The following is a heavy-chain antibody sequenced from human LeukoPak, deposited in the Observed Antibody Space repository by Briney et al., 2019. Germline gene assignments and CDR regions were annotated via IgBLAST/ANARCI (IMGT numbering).Heavy chain of an antibody. J-gene: IGHJ4*02. Sequence: GGSLRLSCTASRFTFSSYSMNWVRQAPGMGLEWVAYISSSSIIIDYADSVKGRFTISRDNAKNSLYLQMNSLRAEDTAVYYCARGTDFDYWGQGTLVTVSS. V-gene: IGHV3-48*01. CDR1: RFTFSSYS. CDR3: ARGTDFDY. D-gene: IGHD2-2*01. CDR2: ISSSSIII.